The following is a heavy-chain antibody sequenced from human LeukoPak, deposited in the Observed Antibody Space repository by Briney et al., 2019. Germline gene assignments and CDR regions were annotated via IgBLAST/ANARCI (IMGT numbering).Heavy chain of an antibody. CDR3: ARVPSSISSTAIIFYYFDY. J-gene: IGHJ4*02. V-gene: IGHV3-11*06. Sequence: GGSLRLSCAASGFTFSDYYMSWIRQAPGKGLEWVSYISSSSSYTNYADSVKGRFTISRDNAKNSLYLQMYSLRAEDTAVYYCARVPSSISSTAIIFYYFDYWGQGTLVTVSS. CDR2: ISSSSSYT. CDR1: GFTFSDYY. D-gene: IGHD2-2*01.